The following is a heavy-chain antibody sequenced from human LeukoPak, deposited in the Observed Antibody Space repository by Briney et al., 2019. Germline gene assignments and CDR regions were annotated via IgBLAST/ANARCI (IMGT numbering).Heavy chain of an antibody. CDR1: GGSISSGDYY. CDR3: ARATAKNWFDP. J-gene: IGHJ5*02. CDR2: IYYSGST. D-gene: IGHD4-17*01. V-gene: IGHV4-30-4*01. Sequence: SETLSLTCTVPGGSISSGDYYWSWIRQPPGKGLEWIGYIYYSGSTYYNPSLKSRVTISVDTSKNQFSLKLSSVTAADTAVYYCARATAKNWFDPWGQGTLVTVSS.